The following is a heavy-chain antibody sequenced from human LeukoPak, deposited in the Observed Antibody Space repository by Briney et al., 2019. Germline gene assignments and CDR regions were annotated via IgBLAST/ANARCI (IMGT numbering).Heavy chain of an antibody. J-gene: IGHJ3*02. CDR3: ARGTYAFDI. Sequence: GGSLRLSCAASGFTFSSYWMNWVRQAPGKGLEWVANIKQDGNEKYYVDSVKDRFTISRDNAKNSLYLQMNSLRAEDTAVYYCARGTYAFDIWGQGTMVTVSS. V-gene: IGHV3-7*05. CDR2: IKQDGNEK. CDR1: GFTFSSYW.